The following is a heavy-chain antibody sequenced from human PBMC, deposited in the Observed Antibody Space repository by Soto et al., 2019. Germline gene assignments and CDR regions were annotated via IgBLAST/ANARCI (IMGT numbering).Heavy chain of an antibody. Sequence: PGGSLRLSCAASGFTFSSYAMSWVRQAPGKGLEWVSAIPGSGGSTYYAGSVKGRFTISRDNSKNTLYLQMNSLRVEDTAVYYCAKIGSSSSVSLALVLLDYWGQGALVTVSS. J-gene: IGHJ4*02. D-gene: IGHD6-6*01. CDR3: AKIGSSSSVSLALVLLDY. V-gene: IGHV3-23*01. CDR2: IPGSGGST. CDR1: GFTFSSYA.